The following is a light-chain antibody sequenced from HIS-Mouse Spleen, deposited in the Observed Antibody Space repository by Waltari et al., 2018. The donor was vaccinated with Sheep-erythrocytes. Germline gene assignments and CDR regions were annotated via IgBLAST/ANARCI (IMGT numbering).Light chain of an antibody. CDR2: DVS. V-gene: IGLV2-11*01. CDR1: SSDVGGYNY. Sequence: QSALTQPRSVSGSPGQSVTISCTGTSSDVGGYNYVSWYQQHPGKAPKLMSYDVSTEPSGVPDRVSGSKSGNPASLTISGLQAEDEADYYCCSYAGSYNHVFATGTKVTVL. J-gene: IGLJ1*01. CDR3: CSYAGSYNHV.